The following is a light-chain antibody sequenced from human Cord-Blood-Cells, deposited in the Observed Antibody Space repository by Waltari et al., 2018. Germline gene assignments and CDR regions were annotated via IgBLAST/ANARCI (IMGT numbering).Light chain of an antibody. CDR1: QSVLYSSNNKHY. V-gene: IGKV4-1*01. CDR2: WAS. CDR3: QQYYSTPLT. Sequence: IVMTQSPDPLPVSLGERATINSKCSQSVLYSSNNKHYLARYQQKPGQPPKLLIYWASTRESGLTDRFSGSGSGTDFTLTISSLHAEDVAVYYCQQYYSTPLTFGGGTKVEIK. J-gene: IGKJ4*02.